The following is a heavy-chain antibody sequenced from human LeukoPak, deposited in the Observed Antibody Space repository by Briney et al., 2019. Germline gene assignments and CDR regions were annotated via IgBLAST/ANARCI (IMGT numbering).Heavy chain of an antibody. V-gene: IGHV4-59*01. Sequence: PSETLSLTCTVSGGSISSSYWSWIRQPPGKGLEWIGNIYYSGNTNYNPSLKSRVTISVDTSKNQFSLKLSSVTAADTAVYYCVSPYRSRFDYWGQGALVTVSS. CDR2: IYYSGNT. D-gene: IGHD1-26*01. J-gene: IGHJ4*02. CDR3: VSPYRSRFDY. CDR1: GGSISSSY.